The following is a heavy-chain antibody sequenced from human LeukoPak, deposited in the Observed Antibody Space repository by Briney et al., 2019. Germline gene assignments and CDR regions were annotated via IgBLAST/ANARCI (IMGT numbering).Heavy chain of an antibody. CDR3: AKGYSSSWYSGLDY. D-gene: IGHD6-13*01. CDR2: IRYDGSNK. CDR1: GFTFSSYG. J-gene: IGHJ4*02. Sequence: PGGSLRLSCAASGFTFSSYGMHWVRQAPGKGLEWVTFIRYDGSNKYYADSVKGRFTISRDNSKNTLYLQMNSLRAEDTAVYYCAKGYSSSWYSGLDYWGQGTLVTVSS. V-gene: IGHV3-30*02.